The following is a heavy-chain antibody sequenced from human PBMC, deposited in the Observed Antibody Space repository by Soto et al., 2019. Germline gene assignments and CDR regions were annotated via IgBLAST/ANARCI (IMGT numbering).Heavy chain of an antibody. CDR2: IYWDDDK. D-gene: IGHD1-26*01. CDR3: AHSLIVGATTLYFDY. Sequence: QITLKESGPTLVKPTQTLTLTCTFSGFSLSTSGVGVGWIRQPPGKALEWLALIYWDDDKRYSPSLKSRLTITKDTSKNQVVLTMTNMNPMDTATYYCAHSLIVGATTLYFDYWGQGTLVTVSS. J-gene: IGHJ4*02. CDR1: GFSLSTSGVG. V-gene: IGHV2-5*02.